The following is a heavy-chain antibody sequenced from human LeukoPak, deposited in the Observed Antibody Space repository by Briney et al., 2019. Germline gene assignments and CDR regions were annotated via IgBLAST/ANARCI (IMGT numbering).Heavy chain of an antibody. CDR3: ARGGDGYSSSWSPFDY. Sequence: SETLSLTCPVSGYSISSGDYWGWIRQPPGKGLEWIGNIYQNGRTYYNPSLKSRVTISVDTSKNQFSLKLSSVTAADTAVYYCARGGDGYSSSWSPFDYWGQGTLVSVSS. CDR1: GYSISSGDY. J-gene: IGHJ4*02. D-gene: IGHD6-13*01. V-gene: IGHV4-38-2*02. CDR2: IYQNGRT.